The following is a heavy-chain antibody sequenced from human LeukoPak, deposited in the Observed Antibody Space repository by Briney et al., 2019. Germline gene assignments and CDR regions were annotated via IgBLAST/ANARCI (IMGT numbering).Heavy chain of an antibody. CDR2: IIPILGIT. CDR3: ARDAYTGYSSSWDYWYFDL. J-gene: IGHJ2*01. D-gene: IGHD6-13*01. CDR1: GGTFSSYA. V-gene: IGHV1-69*04. Sequence: SVKVSCKASGGTFSSYAISWVRQAPGQGLEWMGRIIPILGITNYAQKFQDRVTITADKSTSTAYMELSSLTSEDTAVYYCARDAYTGYSSSWDYWYFDLWGRGTLVTVSS.